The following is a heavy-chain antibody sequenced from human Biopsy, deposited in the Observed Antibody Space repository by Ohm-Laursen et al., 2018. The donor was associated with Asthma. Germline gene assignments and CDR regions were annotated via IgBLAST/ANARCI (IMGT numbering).Heavy chain of an antibody. V-gene: IGHV1-69*01. CDR2: IIPIFGTA. CDR1: GGTFSSYA. CDR3: ARASRAAMVTTLYYGMDV. D-gene: IGHD5-18*01. Sequence: SSVTASCKASGGTFSSYAISWVRQAPGQGLEWMGGIIPIFGTANYAQKFQGRATITADESTSTAYMELSSLRSEDTAVYYCARASRAAMVTTLYYGMDVWGQGTTVTVSS. J-gene: IGHJ6*02.